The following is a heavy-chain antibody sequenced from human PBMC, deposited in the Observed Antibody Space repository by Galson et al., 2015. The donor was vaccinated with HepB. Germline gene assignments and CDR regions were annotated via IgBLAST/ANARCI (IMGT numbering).Heavy chain of an antibody. CDR3: AREGYYDIGGGDFDY. J-gene: IGHJ4*02. CDR2: ISAYNGNT. V-gene: IGHV1-18*04. Sequence: SVKVSCKASGYTFTSYGISWVRQAPGQGLEWMGWISAYNGNTNYAQKLQGRVTMTTDTSTSTAYMELRSLRSDDTAVYYCAREGYYDIGGGDFDYWGQGTLVTVSS. CDR1: GYTFTSYG. D-gene: IGHD3-9*01.